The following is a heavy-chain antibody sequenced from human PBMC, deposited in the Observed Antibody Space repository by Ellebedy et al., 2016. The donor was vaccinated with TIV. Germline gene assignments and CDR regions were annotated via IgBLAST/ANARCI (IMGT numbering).Heavy chain of an antibody. CDR3: ARTGQYCSGGSCYSFGKTSLYYYGMDV. D-gene: IGHD2-15*01. J-gene: IGHJ6*02. V-gene: IGHV1-18*04. CDR2: ISGYSGNT. CDR1: GYTFTSYY. Sequence: ASVQVSCKASGYTFTSYYMHWVRQAPGQGLEWMGWISGYSGNTKYAQKLQGRVTMTTDTSTSTAYMELRSLRSDDTAVYYCARTGQYCSGGSCYSFGKTSLYYYGMDVWGQGTTVTVSS.